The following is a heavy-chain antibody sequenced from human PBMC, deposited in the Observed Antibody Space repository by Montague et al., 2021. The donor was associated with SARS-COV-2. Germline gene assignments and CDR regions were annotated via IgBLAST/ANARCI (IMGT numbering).Heavy chain of an antibody. D-gene: IGHD2-8*01. Sequence: SETLSLTCTVSGGSISGYYWSWIRQSPGKGLEWIEYIYYSGSTKYNPFLESRVTVSVDRSKNQVSLKLSSVTPADTAVYYCARLLRSCSNGVCRTYYYYAMDVWGQGTTVTVSS. CDR2: IYYSGST. V-gene: IGHV4-59*01. CDR1: GGSISGYY. CDR3: ARLLRSCSNGVCRTYYYYAMDV. J-gene: IGHJ6*02.